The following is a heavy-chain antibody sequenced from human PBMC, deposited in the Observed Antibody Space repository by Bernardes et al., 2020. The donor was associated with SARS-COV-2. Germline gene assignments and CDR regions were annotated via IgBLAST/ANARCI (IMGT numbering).Heavy chain of an antibody. Sequence: GGSLRLSCAASGFIFSHYGMHWVRQAPGKGLEWVAVIWSDGSNKYYTESVKGRFAISRDNSKNTLYLQMNSLRAEDTAVYYCVRDGSMVRGVIITYHLDFWGQGTLVTVSS. CDR3: VRDGSMVRGVIITYHLDF. CDR2: IWSDGSNK. D-gene: IGHD3-10*01. J-gene: IGHJ4*02. V-gene: IGHV3-33*01. CDR1: GFIFSHYG.